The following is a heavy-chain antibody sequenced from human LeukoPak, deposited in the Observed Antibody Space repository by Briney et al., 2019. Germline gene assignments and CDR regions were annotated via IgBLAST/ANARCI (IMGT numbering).Heavy chain of an antibody. CDR3: AKGWLRPRPYYFDY. Sequence: PGGSLRLSCAASGFTFSDYYMSWVRQAPGKGLEWVSAISGSGGSTYYADSVKGRFTISRDNSKNTLYLQMNSLRAEDTAVYYCAKGWLRPRPYYFDYWGQGTLVTVSS. CDR2: ISGSGGST. V-gene: IGHV3-23*01. CDR1: GFTFSDYY. D-gene: IGHD5-12*01. J-gene: IGHJ4*02.